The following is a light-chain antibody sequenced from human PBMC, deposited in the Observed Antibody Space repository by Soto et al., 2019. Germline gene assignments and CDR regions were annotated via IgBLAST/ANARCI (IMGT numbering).Light chain of an antibody. V-gene: IGKV3D-20*01. J-gene: IGKJ2*01. CDR1: QSISGDY. CDR2: DAS. Sequence: EIVLTQSPATLSLSPGERATLSCGASQSISGDYLAWYQQKPGLAPRLLIYDASSRATGIPDRFSGSGSGTDFTLTISRLEPEDFAVYYCQQYGSSLHTFGQGTKLETK. CDR3: QQYGSSLHT.